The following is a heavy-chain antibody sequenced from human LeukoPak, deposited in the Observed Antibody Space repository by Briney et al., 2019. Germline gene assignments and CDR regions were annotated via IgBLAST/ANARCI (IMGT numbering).Heavy chain of an antibody. Sequence: PGGSLRLSCAASGFTFSSYGMHWVRQAPGKGLEWVAVISYDGSNKYYADSVKGRFTISRDNAKNSLYLQMNSLRAEDTAVYYCARVGGSYYFDYWGQGTLVTVSS. CDR1: GFTFSSYG. CDR2: ISYDGSNK. J-gene: IGHJ4*02. V-gene: IGHV3-30*03. CDR3: ARVGGSYYFDY. D-gene: IGHD1-26*01.